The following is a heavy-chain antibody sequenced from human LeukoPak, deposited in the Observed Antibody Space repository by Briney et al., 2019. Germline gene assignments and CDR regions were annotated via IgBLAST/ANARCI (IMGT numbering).Heavy chain of an antibody. J-gene: IGHJ3*02. V-gene: IGHV4-30-4*01. CDR3: ASSDYGGNSGRLAFDI. Sequence: SETLSLTCTVSGGSISSGDYYWSWIRQPPGKGLEWLGYIYYSGSTYYNPSLKSRVTISVDTSKNQFSLKLSSVTAADTAVCYCASSDYGGNSGRLAFDIWGQGTMVTVSS. D-gene: IGHD4-23*01. CDR2: IYYSGST. CDR1: GGSISSGDYY.